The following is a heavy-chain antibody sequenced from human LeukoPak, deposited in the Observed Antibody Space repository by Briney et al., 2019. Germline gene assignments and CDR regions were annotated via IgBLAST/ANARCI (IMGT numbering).Heavy chain of an antibody. CDR3: ARQVEDIVVVVAATPQYGMDV. CDR2: VVSSDCYT. CDR1: GYSFTSYW. Sequence: GESLRISCKGSGYSFTSYWISWVRQMPGKGLVWMGGVVSSDCYTNYSPSFQGHVTISADKSISTAYLQWSSLKASDTAMYYCARQVEDIVVVVAATPQYGMDVWGKGTTVTVSS. V-gene: IGHV5-10-1*01. J-gene: IGHJ6*04. D-gene: IGHD2-15*01.